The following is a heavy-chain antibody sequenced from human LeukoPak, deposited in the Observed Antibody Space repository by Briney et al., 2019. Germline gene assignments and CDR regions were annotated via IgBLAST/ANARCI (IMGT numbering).Heavy chain of an antibody. V-gene: IGHV3-7*01. Sequence: GGSLRLSCAASGFTFSSYWMSWVRQAPGKGLEWVANIRQDGSEKYYVDSVKGRFTISRDNAKNSLYLQMNSLRAEDTAVYYCARDRPLYCSGGSCLHNYYYYYMDVWGKGTTVTVSS. J-gene: IGHJ6*03. CDR3: ARDRPLYCSGGSCLHNYYYYYMDV. CDR1: GFTFSSYW. D-gene: IGHD2-15*01. CDR2: IRQDGSEK.